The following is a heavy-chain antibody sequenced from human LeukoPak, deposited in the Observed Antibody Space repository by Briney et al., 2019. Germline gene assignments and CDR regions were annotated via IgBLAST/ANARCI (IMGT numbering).Heavy chain of an antibody. Sequence: ASVKVSCKASGYTFTSYGISWVRQAPGQGLEWMGWISAYNGNTNYAQKLQGRVTKTTDTSTSTAYMELRSLRSDDTAVYYCARVRDQLRYRYGMDVWGQGTTVTVSS. CDR2: ISAYNGNT. J-gene: IGHJ6*02. CDR1: GYTFTSYG. CDR3: ARVRDQLRYRYGMDV. V-gene: IGHV1-18*01. D-gene: IGHD2-2*01.